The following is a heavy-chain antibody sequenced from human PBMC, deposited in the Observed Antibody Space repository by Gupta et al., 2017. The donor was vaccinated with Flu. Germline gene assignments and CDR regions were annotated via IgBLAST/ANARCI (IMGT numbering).Heavy chain of an antibody. V-gene: IGHV1-69*01. J-gene: IGHJ4*02. CDR3: ARSLPGYSGYEDFDY. CDR2: IYGTA. D-gene: IGHD5-12*01. Sequence: IYGTANYAQKFQGRVTITADESTSTAYMELSSLRSEDTAVYYCARSLPGYSGYEDFDYWGQGTLVTVSS.